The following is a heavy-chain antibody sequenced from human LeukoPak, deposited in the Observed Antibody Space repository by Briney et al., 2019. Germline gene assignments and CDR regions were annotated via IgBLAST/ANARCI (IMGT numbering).Heavy chain of an antibody. CDR1: GGSISSYY. CDR2: IYTSGST. V-gene: IGHV4-4*07. CDR3: ARSGITIFGVVIIGAFDI. Sequence: SETLSLTCTVSGGSISSYYWSWIRQPAGKGLEWIGRIYTSGSTNYNPSLKSRVTMSVDTSKNQFSLKLSSVTAADTAVYYCARSGITIFGVVIIGAFDIWGQGTMVTVSS. D-gene: IGHD3-3*01. J-gene: IGHJ3*02.